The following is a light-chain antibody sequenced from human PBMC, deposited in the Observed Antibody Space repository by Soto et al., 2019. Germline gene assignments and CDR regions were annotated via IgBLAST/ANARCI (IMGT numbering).Light chain of an antibody. V-gene: IGLV1-40*01. Sequence: QSVLTQPPSVSGAPGQWLTISCTGSSSNIGAGYDVHWYQQHPGTAPKLLIFGNSNRPSGVPDRFSGSTSGTSASLAITGLQAEDEADYYCQSYDSSLSGSGVFGGGTKVTVL. CDR2: GNS. CDR3: QSYDSSLSGSGV. CDR1: SSNIGAGYD. J-gene: IGLJ2*01.